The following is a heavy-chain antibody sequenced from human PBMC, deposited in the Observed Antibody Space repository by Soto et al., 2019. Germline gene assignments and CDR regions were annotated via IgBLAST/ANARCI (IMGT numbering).Heavy chain of an antibody. Sequence: SQSLSLTCAISGDSVSSNSAAWNRIRQCPSGSLEWLGRTYYRSRWYNDYAVSVRSRITINPDTSKNQFSLHLNSVTPEDTAVYSSPGITSLEWYYRDGWGKGITVTV. CDR3: PGITSLEWYYRDG. V-gene: IGHV6-1*01. CDR2: TYYRSRWYN. J-gene: IGHJ6*03. CDR1: GDSVSSNSAA. D-gene: IGHD1-7*01.